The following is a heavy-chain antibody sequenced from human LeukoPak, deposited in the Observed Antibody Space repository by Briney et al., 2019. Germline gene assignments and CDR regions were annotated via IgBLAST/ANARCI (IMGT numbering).Heavy chain of an antibody. Sequence: GSSVKVSCKASGGTFSSYAISWVRQAPGQGLEWMGGIIPIFGTANYAQKFQGRVAITADKYTSTAYMELSSLRSEDTAVYYCARETRKNAGAGTDFFDYWGQGTLVTVSS. CDR1: GGTFSSYA. CDR2: IIPIFGTA. CDR3: ARETRKNAGAGTDFFDY. J-gene: IGHJ4*02. D-gene: IGHD6-13*01. V-gene: IGHV1-69*06.